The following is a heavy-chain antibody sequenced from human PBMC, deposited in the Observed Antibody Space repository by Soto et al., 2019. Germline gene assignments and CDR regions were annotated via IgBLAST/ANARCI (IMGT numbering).Heavy chain of an antibody. J-gene: IGHJ6*02. V-gene: IGHV1-69*01. D-gene: IGHD2-2*01. CDR2: IIPIPGTA. CDR3: ARSQGSSTSLEIYYYYYYGMDV. Sequence: QVQLVQSGAEVKKPGSSVKVSCKASGGTFSSYAISWVRQAPGQGLEWRGGIIPIPGTANYAQKFQGRVTITADESTSTAYMELSSLRSEATAVYYCARSQGSSTSLEIYYYYYYGMDVWGQGTTVTVSS. CDR1: GGTFSSYA.